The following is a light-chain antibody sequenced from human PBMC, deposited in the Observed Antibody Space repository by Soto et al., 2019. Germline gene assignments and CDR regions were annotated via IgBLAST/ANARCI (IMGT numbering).Light chain of an antibody. V-gene: IGKV1-5*03. J-gene: IGKJ1*01. CDR2: MAS. Sequence: DIQMTQSPSTLSASVGDRVIITCRASQSIDVWLAWYQQKPGKAPRLLIYMASTLESGVPSRFSGSGSGTEFTLTISSLQPDDFATYYCQGYGIFSFGQGTKVDIK. CDR1: QSIDVW. CDR3: QGYGIFS.